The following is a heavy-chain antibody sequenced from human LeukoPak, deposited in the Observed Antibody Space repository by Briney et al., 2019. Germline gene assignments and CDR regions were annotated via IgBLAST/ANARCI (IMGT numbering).Heavy chain of an antibody. Sequence: ASVKVSCKASGYTFTCYYMHWVRQAPGQGLEWMGWINPNSGGTNYAQKFQGMVTMTRDTSISTAYMELSRLRSDDTAVYYCARGRGSYNAFDLWGQGTMVTVSS. V-gene: IGHV1-2*02. D-gene: IGHD1-26*01. CDR1: GYTFTCYY. CDR2: INPNSGGT. J-gene: IGHJ3*01. CDR3: ARGRGSYNAFDL.